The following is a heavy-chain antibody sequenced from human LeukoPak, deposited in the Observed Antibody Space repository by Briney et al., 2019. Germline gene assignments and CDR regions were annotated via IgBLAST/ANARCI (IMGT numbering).Heavy chain of an antibody. CDR2: ISTSSSYI. CDR1: GFTFSSYW. J-gene: IGHJ4*02. D-gene: IGHD1-14*01. Sequence: GGSLRLSCAASGFTFSSYWMNWVRQAPGKGLEWVSSISTSSSYIHYADSVKGRFTISRDNAKNSLYLQMNSLRAEDTAVYYCARGTLNIPGEHGAFDYWGQGTLVTVSS. V-gene: IGHV3-21*01. CDR3: ARGTLNIPGEHGAFDY.